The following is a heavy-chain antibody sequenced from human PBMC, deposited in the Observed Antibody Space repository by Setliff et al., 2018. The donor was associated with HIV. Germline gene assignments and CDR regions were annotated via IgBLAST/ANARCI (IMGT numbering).Heavy chain of an antibody. CDR1: GGSFTGYY. CDR3: ARSRNYRHYYYYYMDV. CDR2: INLSGRT. D-gene: IGHD1-7*01. V-gene: IGHV4-34*01. J-gene: IGHJ6*03. Sequence: PSETLSLTCAGFGGSFTGYYWSWIRQPPGKGLEWIGEINLSGRTHYNPSLKSRLTISVDTSKNQISLKLRSVTVADTAVYFCARSRNYRHYYYYYMDVWGKGTTVTVSS.